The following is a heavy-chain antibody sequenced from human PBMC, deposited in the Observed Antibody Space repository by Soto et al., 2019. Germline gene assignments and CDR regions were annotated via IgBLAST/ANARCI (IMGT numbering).Heavy chain of an antibody. Sequence: EVQLLESGGEVVRQGGSLRLSCAASGFTFSSYAMGWVRQAPGKGLEWVAGVSRAGTYTFYADSVRGRFSISRDNSRDTVDLYMNALRGDDTAVYFCVKYTVTEDLGESWGQGTLVSVSS. CDR2: VSRAGTYT. V-gene: IGHV3-23*01. CDR1: GFTFSSYA. CDR3: VKYTVTEDLGES. D-gene: IGHD3-16*01. J-gene: IGHJ5*02.